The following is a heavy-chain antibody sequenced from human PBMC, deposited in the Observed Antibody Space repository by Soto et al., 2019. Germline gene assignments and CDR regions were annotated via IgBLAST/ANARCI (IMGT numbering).Heavy chain of an antibody. V-gene: IGHV1-69*12. J-gene: IGHJ4*02. CDR3: ARVGPSWLGVDY. CDR2: IMPIFGTA. D-gene: IGHD3-16*01. CDR1: GGTFSSYA. Sequence: QVQLVQSGAEVKKPGSSVKVSCKASGGTFSSYAISWVRQAPGQGLEWMGGIMPIFGTANYAQKFQGRVTITADESTSPAYMELSSLRSEDTAVYYCARVGPSWLGVDYWGQGTLVTVSS.